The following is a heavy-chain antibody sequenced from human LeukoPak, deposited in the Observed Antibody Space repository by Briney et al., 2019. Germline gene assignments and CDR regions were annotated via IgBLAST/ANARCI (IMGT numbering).Heavy chain of an antibody. J-gene: IGHJ4*02. CDR3: ARELRGYSGYDRTNYFDY. CDR1: GGSFSGYY. D-gene: IGHD5-12*01. V-gene: IGHV4-34*01. CDR2: INHSGST. Sequence: SETLSLTCAVYGGSFSGYYWSWIRQPPGKGLEWIGEINHSGSTNYNPSPKSRVTISVDTSKNQFSLKLSSVTAADTAVYYCARELRGYSGYDRTNYFDYWGQGTLVTVSS.